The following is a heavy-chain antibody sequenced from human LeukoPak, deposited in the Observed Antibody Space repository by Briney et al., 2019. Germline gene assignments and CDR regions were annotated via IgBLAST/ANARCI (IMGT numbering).Heavy chain of an antibody. CDR2: ITPSGGT. Sequence: ASVKVSCKASGYTFTSYAMHWVRQAPGQRLEWMGWITPSGGTNYPQKFQGRVAITRDTSITTAYMDLSRLTSDDTAVYYCARDRHGDGFAHFDYWGQGALVTVSS. J-gene: IGHJ4*02. V-gene: IGHV1-2*02. CDR3: ARDRHGDGFAHFDY. D-gene: IGHD5-24*01. CDR1: GYTFTSYA.